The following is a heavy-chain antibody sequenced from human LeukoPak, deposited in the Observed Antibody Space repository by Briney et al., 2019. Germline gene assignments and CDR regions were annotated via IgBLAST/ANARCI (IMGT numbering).Heavy chain of an antibody. CDR3: ATPENCSSTSCYWAFDI. CDR2: ISGSGGST. Sequence: PGGSLRLSCAASGFTFSSDAMSWGRQAPGKGLEWVSAISGSGGSTYYADAVKGRFTISRDNSKNTLYLQMNRLRAEDPAVYYCATPENCSSTSCYWAFDIWGQGTMVTVSS. CDR1: GFTFSSDA. D-gene: IGHD2-2*01. V-gene: IGHV3-23*01. J-gene: IGHJ3*02.